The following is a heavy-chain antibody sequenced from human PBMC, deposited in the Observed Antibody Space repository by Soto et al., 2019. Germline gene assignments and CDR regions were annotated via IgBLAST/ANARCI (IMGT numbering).Heavy chain of an antibody. D-gene: IGHD2-2*01. CDR3: AREAGGSNIAEVFMDP. J-gene: IGHJ5*02. CDR2: INPKNGDT. Sequence: ASVXVSFKTSLYFFNYYHMHFLLKAPGQGLEWMGWINPKNGDTNYAQKFQDRVTMNRDTSISTVYIELSRLTSEETAVYYCAREAGGSNIAEVFMDPWGQGPLVTVSS. CDR1: LYFFNYYH. V-gene: IGHV1-2*02.